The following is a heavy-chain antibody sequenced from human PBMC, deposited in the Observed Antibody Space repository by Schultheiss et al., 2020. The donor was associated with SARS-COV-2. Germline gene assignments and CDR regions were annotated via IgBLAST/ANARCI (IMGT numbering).Heavy chain of an antibody. CDR3: ARDAGLTPTGGRGMDV. Sequence: SETLSLTCTVSGGSISNYYWSWIRQTAGKGLEWIGRIYDSDSTNYNPSLKSRVTMSVDTSKNQFSLKLSSVTAADTAVYYCARDAGLTPTGGRGMDVWGQGTTVTVSS. D-gene: IGHD3-16*01. V-gene: IGHV4-4*07. CDR2: IYDSDST. J-gene: IGHJ6*02. CDR1: GGSISNYY.